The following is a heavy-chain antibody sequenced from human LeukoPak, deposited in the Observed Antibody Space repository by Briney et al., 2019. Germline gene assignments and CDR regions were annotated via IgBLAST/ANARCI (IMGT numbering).Heavy chain of an antibody. CDR3: AKNLLLWFGIVY. D-gene: IGHD3-10*01. V-gene: IGHV3-23*01. Sequence: GGSLRLSCADSGFTFSSYAMSWVRQAPGKGLEWVSAISGSGGSTYYADSVKGRFTISRDNAKNTLYLQMNSLRAEDTAVYYCAKNLLLWFGIVYWGQGTLVTVSS. CDR2: ISGSGGST. CDR1: GFTFSSYA. J-gene: IGHJ4*02.